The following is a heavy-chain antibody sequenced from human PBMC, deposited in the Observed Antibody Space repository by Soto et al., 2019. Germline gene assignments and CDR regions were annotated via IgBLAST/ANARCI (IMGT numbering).Heavy chain of an antibody. CDR1: GASISTYY. D-gene: IGHD6-19*01. CDR2: IYATGST. Sequence: QVQLQESGPGLVKPSETLSLTCTVSGASISTYYWSWMRQPPGKGLEWIGYIYATGSTNYNPSLKSRVTISVDTSKNQFSLKLSSVTAADTAVYYCARSQDDSSGWYVLHYWGQGTLVTVSS. J-gene: IGHJ4*02. V-gene: IGHV4-4*08. CDR3: ARSQDDSSGWYVLHY.